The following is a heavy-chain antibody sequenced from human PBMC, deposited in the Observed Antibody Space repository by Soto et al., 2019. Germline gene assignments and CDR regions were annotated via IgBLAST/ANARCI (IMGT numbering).Heavy chain of an antibody. J-gene: IGHJ6*02. D-gene: IGHD5-18*01. CDR2: IYYSGST. CDR3: ARAGYSYGPRYYGMDV. V-gene: IGHV4-31*03. Sequence: SETLSRTCTVSGSSISSGGYYWSLIRQHPGKGLEWIGYIYYSGSTYYNPFLKSRFTRSLDTSKNQFSLKLSSVTAADTAVYYCARAGYSYGPRYYGMDVWGQGTTVTVSS. CDR1: GSSISSGGYY.